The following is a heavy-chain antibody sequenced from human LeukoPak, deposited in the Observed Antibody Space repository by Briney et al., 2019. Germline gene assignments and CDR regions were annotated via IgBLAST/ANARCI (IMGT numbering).Heavy chain of an antibody. V-gene: IGHV3-11*01. D-gene: IGHD3-16*01. Sequence: PGGSLRLSCAASGFTFSDYYVSWIRQAPGKGLEWVSYISSSGSTIYYADSVKGRFTISRDNAKNSLYLQMNSLRAEDTAVYYCAGGLYYYYYYMDVWGKGTTVTVSS. J-gene: IGHJ6*03. CDR3: AGGLYYYYYYMDV. CDR2: ISSSGSTI. CDR1: GFTFSDYY.